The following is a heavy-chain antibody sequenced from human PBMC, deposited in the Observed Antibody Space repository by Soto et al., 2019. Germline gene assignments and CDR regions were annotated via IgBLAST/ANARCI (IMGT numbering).Heavy chain of an antibody. Sequence: GGSLRLSCAASGLTFSDNAMSWVRQAPGKGLEWVSVISGRGGNTYYADSVKGRFTISRDNSKNTLYLQMNSLRAEDTAIYYCAKVLWGIILYDAFDIWGQGTMVTVSS. CDR2: ISGRGGNT. CDR1: GLTFSDNA. CDR3: AKVLWGIILYDAFDI. J-gene: IGHJ3*02. D-gene: IGHD2-21*01. V-gene: IGHV3-23*01.